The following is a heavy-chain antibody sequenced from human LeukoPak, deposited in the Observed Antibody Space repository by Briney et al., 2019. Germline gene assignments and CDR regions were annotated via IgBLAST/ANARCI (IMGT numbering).Heavy chain of an antibody. D-gene: IGHD3-22*01. CDR2: ITSKADGGTR. Sequence: GGSLRLSCTASGFSFSNAWVSWVRQAPGKGLAWVGRITSKADGGTRDYAAPVKGRFTISRDDSKNTLYLQMNSLKTEDTAVYYCATPERYYYDTSNFYGSPYWGQGTLVTVSS. V-gene: IGHV3-15*01. CDR1: GFSFSNAW. CDR3: ATPERYYYDTSNFYGSPY. J-gene: IGHJ4*02.